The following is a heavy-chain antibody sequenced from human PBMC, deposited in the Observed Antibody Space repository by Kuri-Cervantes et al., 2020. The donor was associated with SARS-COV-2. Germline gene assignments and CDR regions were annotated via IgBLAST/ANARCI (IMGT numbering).Heavy chain of an antibody. CDR1: GFTFSSYS. V-gene: IGHV3-21*01. CDR3: ARGQYCSSTSCRYRGYFQH. J-gene: IGHJ1*01. CDR2: ISSSSSYI. D-gene: IGHD2-2*01. Sequence: GESLKISCAASGFTFSSYSMDWVRQAPGKGLEWVSSISSSSSYIYYADSVKGRFTISRDNAKNSLYLQMNSLRAEDTAVYYCARGQYCSSTSCRYRGYFQHWGQGTLVTVSS.